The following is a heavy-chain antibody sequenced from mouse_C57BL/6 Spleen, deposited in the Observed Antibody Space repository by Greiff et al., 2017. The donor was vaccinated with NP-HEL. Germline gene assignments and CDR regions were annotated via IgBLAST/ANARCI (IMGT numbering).Heavy chain of an antibody. CDR1: GYAFSSSW. Sequence: VQLQESGPELVKPGASVKISCKASGYAFSSSWMNWVKQRPGKGLEWIGRIYPGDGDTNYNGKFKGKATLTADKSSSTAYMQLSSLTSEDSAVYFCAKTAQATGPDYWGQGTTLTVSS. D-gene: IGHD3-2*02. CDR3: AKTAQATGPDY. CDR2: IYPGDGDT. V-gene: IGHV1-82*01. J-gene: IGHJ2*01.